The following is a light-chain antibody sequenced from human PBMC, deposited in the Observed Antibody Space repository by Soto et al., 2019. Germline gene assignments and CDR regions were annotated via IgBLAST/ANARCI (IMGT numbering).Light chain of an antibody. Sequence: EIVLTQSPGTLSLSPWERATLSCRASQSVSSSYLAWYQQKPGQAPRLLIYGASSRATGIPDRFSGSGSGTDFTLTISRLEPEDFAVYYCQQYGSSPCFGQGTRLEIK. V-gene: IGKV3-20*01. CDR3: QQYGSSPC. CDR1: QSVSSSY. CDR2: GAS. J-gene: IGKJ5*01.